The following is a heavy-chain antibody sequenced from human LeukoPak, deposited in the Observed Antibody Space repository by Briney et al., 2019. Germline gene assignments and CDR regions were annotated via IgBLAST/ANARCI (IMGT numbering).Heavy chain of an antibody. J-gene: IGHJ4*02. CDR2: IRYDGSNK. CDR3: APRVVVIAAPFDY. CDR1: GFPFSTYG. V-gene: IGHV3-30*02. D-gene: IGHD2-21*01. Sequence: PGGSLRLSCAASGFPFSTYGMHWVRQAPGKGLDWVAFIRYDGSNKYYSDSVKGRFPISRDNSKNTLYLQMNSLRVDDTAVYYCAPRVVVIAAPFDYWGQGTLVTVSS.